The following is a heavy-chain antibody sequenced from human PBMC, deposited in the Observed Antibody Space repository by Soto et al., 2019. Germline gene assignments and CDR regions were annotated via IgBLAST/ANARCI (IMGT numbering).Heavy chain of an antibody. V-gene: IGHV4-4*02. D-gene: IGHD2-21*02. CDR2: IYHSGTT. J-gene: IGHJ5*02. CDR1: GGSISSDDW. Sequence: PSETLSLTCAVSGGSISSDDWWTWDRQTPGKGLEWIGEIYHSGTTNYNPSLMSRVTIAVDKAKSQFSLRLDSVTAADTAVYYCARSDCYGVCRGKWLDPWGQGILVTVSS. CDR3: ARSDCYGVCRGKWLDP.